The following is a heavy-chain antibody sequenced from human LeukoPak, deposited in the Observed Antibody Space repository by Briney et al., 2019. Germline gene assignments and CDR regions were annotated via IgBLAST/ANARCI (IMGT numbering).Heavy chain of an antibody. CDR1: GFSLSGYW. CDR2: INSDGSSR. CDR3: ARSDRLDP. J-gene: IGHJ5*02. Sequence: PGGSLRLSCAISGFSLSGYWMHWVRQAPGKGLVWVSRINSDGSSRTYADSVKGRFTISRDDAKNTLYLQMNSLRAEDTAVYYCARSDRLDPWGQGTLVIVSS. V-gene: IGHV3-74*03.